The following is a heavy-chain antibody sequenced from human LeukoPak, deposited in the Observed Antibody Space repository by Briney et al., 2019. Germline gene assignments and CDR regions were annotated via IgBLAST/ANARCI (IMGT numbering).Heavy chain of an antibody. D-gene: IGHD3-22*01. Sequence: ASVKVSCKASGYTFTSYGISWVRQAPGQGLEWMGWISAYNGNTNYAQKLQGRVTMTTDTSTSTAYMELRSLRSDDTAVYYCARDLDDSSGYYYAPDYWGQGTLVTVSS. CDR2: ISAYNGNT. V-gene: IGHV1-18*01. J-gene: IGHJ4*02. CDR1: GYTFTSYG. CDR3: ARDLDDSSGYYYAPDY.